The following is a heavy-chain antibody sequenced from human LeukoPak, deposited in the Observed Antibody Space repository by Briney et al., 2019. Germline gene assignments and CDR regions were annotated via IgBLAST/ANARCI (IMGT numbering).Heavy chain of an antibody. CDR3: ARDLGYCSGGSCDAGEAFDY. V-gene: IGHV3-30-3*01. D-gene: IGHD2-15*01. CDR2: ISYDGSNK. Sequence: GGAPRLSCAASGFTFSSYAMHWVRPAPRKGVECVALISYDGSNKYYADSVEGRFTSSRDNCKNSLYLQMISLRAEDTAVYYCARDLGYCSGGSCDAGEAFDYWGQGTLVTVSS. J-gene: IGHJ4*02. CDR1: GFTFSSYA.